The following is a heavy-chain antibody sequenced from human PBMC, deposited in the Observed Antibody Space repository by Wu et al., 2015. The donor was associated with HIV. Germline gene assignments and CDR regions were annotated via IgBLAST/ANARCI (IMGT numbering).Heavy chain of an antibody. CDR3: ARMIKYYYDHERNYYYCGVDV. J-gene: IGHJ6*02. Sequence: QVKLVQSGAEVKKPGASVKVSCKASGFTFNNKYIHWVRRAPGQGLEWMGIINPSGGSTSYAQKFQGRVTMTRDTSTSTVYMELSSLRSEDTAVYYCARMIKYYYDHERNYYYCGVDVWGQGTTVTVSS. V-gene: IGHV1-46*02. CDR1: GFTFNNKY. CDR2: INPSGGST. D-gene: IGHD3-22*01.